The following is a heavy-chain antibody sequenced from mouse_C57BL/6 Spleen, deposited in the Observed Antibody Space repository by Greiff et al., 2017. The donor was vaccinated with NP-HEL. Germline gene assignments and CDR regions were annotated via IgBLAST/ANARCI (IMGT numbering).Heavy chain of an antibody. CDR3: ARGANSNFFCYAMDY. V-gene: IGHV1-52*01. CDR1: GYTFTSYW. CDR2: IDPSDSET. D-gene: IGHD2-5*01. Sequence: QVQLQQPGAELVRPGSSVKLSCKASGYTFTSYWMHWVKQRPIQGLEWIGNIDPSDSETHYNQKFKDKATLTVDKSSSTAYMQLSSLTSEDSAVYYCARGANSNFFCYAMDYWGQGTSVTVSS. J-gene: IGHJ4*01.